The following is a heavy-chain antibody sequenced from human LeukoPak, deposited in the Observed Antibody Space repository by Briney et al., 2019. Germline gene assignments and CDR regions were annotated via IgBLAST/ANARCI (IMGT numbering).Heavy chain of an antibody. CDR2: IIPILGIA. J-gene: IGHJ4*02. Sequence: GASVKVSCKASGGTFSSYAISWVRQAPGQGLEWMGRIIPILGIANYAQKFQGRVTITADKSTSTAYMELSSLRSEDTAVYYCARGYDSSGYHYWGQGTLVTVSS. V-gene: IGHV1-69*04. D-gene: IGHD3-22*01. CDR1: GGTFSSYA. CDR3: ARGYDSSGYHY.